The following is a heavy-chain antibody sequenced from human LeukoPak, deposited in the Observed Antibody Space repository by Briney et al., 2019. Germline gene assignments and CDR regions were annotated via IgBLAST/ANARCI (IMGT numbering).Heavy chain of an antibody. CDR3: ARGTYNFLPPKFDD. J-gene: IGHJ4*02. D-gene: IGHD2/OR15-2a*01. CDR1: GGSITTSGNY. V-gene: IGHV4-30-2*01. CDR2: IYHGGST. Sequence: TSETLSLTCTVSGGSITTSGNYWNWIRQPSGKGLEWIGYIYHGGSTYYNPSLKSRVTISIDRSKNQFSLKLYSVTAADTAVYYCARGTYNFLPPKFDDWGQGILVTVSS.